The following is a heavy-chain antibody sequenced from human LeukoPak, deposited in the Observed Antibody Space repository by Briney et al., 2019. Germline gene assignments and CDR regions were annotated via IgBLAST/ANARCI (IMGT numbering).Heavy chain of an antibody. Sequence: GGSLRLPCAASGFTFSSYSMNWVRQAPGKGLEGVSYISSSSSTIYYADSVKGRFTISRDNAKNSLYLQMNSLRDEDTAVYYCAREYDGINWFDPWGQGTLVTVSS. CDR2: ISSSSSTI. J-gene: IGHJ5*02. CDR1: GFTFSSYS. CDR3: AREYDGINWFDP. D-gene: IGHD1-1*01. V-gene: IGHV3-48*02.